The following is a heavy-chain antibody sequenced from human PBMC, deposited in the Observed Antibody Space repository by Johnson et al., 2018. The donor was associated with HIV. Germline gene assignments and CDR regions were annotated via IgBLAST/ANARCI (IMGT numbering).Heavy chain of an antibody. CDR3: ARDQVLLWVGSGGDACDI. V-gene: IGHV3-30*19. D-gene: IGHD3-10*01. CDR1: GFTFSSYG. J-gene: IGHJ3*02. Sequence: QVQLVESGGGVVQPGRSLRLSCAASGFTFSSYGMHWVRQAPGKGLEWGAVIWYDGSNKYYADSVKGRFTISRDNSKNTLYLQMNSLSAEDTAVYYCARDQVLLWVGSGGDACDIWGPGTVVSVSS. CDR2: IWYDGSNK.